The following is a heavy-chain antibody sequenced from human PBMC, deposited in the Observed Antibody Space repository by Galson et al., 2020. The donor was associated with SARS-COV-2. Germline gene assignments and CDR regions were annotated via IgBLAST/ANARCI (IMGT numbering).Heavy chain of an antibody. V-gene: IGHV4-61*01. CDR1: GGSVSSGSYY. Sequence: SQTLSLTCTVSGGSVSSGSYYWSWIRQPPGKGLEWIGYIYYSGSTNYNPSLKSRVTISVDTSKNQFSLKLSSVTAADTAVYYCARGLGYCSGGSCYWFDYWGQGTLVTVSS. D-gene: IGHD2-15*01. J-gene: IGHJ4*02. CDR3: ARGLGYCSGGSCYWFDY. CDR2: IYYSGST.